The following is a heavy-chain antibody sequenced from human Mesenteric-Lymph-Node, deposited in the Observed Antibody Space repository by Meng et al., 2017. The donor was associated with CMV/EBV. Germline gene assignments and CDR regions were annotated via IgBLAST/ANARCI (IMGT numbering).Heavy chain of an antibody. CDR3: AKDAQPTYYDFWSGWNAFDI. CDR1: GITFSSYG. CDR2: IRYDGTNK. J-gene: IGHJ3*02. V-gene: IGHV3-30*02. Sequence: GESLKISCAASGITFSSYGMHWVRQAPGKGLEWVAFIRYDGTNKYYADSVKGRFTISRDNSKNTLYLQMNSLRAEDTAVYHCAKDAQPTYYDFWSGWNAFDIWGQGTMVTVSS. D-gene: IGHD3-3*01.